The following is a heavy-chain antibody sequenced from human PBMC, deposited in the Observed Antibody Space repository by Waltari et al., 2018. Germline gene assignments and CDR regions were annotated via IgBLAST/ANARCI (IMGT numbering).Heavy chain of an antibody. J-gene: IGHJ4*02. Sequence: QVQLQQWGVGLLKPSETLSPTCAVPRESFSAYSWIWTRPPPGKGLEWIGEINYSGNTNYNSSLRSRVTILADASKIQVSLKLRAATAADTAMYYCARGRPSDDGRLLGFFDWGQGILVTVAS. CDR3: ARGRPSDDGRLLGFFD. V-gene: IGHV4-34*01. D-gene: IGHD3-3*01. CDR1: RESFSAYS. CDR2: INYSGNT.